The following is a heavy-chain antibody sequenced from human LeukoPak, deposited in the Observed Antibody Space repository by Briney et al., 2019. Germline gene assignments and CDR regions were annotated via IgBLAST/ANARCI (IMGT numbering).Heavy chain of an antibody. CDR3: AREGTIAARYYYGMDV. Sequence: SETLSLTCTVSGGSISSYYWSWIRQPPGKGLEWIGYIYYSGSTNYNPSLKSRVTISVDTSKNQFSLKLSSVTAVDTAVYYCAREGTIAARYYYGMDVWGQGTTVTVSS. D-gene: IGHD6-6*01. J-gene: IGHJ6*02. CDR2: IYYSGST. CDR1: GGSISSYY. V-gene: IGHV4-59*01.